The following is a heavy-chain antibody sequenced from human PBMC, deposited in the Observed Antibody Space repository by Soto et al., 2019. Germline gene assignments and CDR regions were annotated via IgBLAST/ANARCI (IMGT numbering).Heavy chain of an antibody. Sequence: GGSLRLSCAASGFTFSSYAMHWVRQAPGKGLEWVAVIWYDGSNKYYADSVKGRFTISRDNSKNTLYLQMNSLRAEDTAVYYCAKGGGQYYYAMDVWGQGTTVTVSS. D-gene: IGHD3-10*01. CDR3: AKGGGQYYYAMDV. CDR2: IWYDGSNK. J-gene: IGHJ6*02. V-gene: IGHV3-33*06. CDR1: GFTFSSYA.